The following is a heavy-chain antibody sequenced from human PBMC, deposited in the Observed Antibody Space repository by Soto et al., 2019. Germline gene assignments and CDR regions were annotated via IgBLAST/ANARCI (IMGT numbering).Heavy chain of an antibody. J-gene: IGHJ4*02. V-gene: IGHV4-31*03. D-gene: IGHD5-12*01. CDR1: GGSISSGGYY. CDR2: IYYSGST. Sequence: QVQLQESGPGLVKPSQTLSLTCTVSGGSISSGGYYWSWIRQHPGKGLEWIGYIYYSGSTYYNPSLKSRVTISVDTSKNQFSLKLSSVTASDTAVYYCARQRGYSGYDSGRFDYWGQGTLVTVSS. CDR3: ARQRGYSGYDSGRFDY.